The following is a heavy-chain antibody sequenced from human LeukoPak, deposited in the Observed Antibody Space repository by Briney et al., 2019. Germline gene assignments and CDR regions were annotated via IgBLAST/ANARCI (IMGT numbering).Heavy chain of an antibody. CDR3: ARAARLSSSWYFDS. V-gene: IGHV1-2*02. D-gene: IGHD6-13*01. CDR1: GYTFIDNY. CDR2: INPNSGGS. J-gene: IGHJ4*02. Sequence: ASVKVSCKASGYTFIDNYIHWLRQAPGQEPEWMGWINPNSGGSNSVQKFQGRVTMTRDTSIGTAYMELSRLRSDDTAVYYCARAARLSSSWYFDSWGQGTLVTVSS.